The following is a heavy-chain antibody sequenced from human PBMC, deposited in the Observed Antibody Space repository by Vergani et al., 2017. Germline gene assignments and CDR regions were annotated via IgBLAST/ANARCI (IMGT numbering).Heavy chain of an antibody. V-gene: IGHV4-4*07. CDR2: IYTSGST. CDR1: GGSISSYY. Sequence: QVQLQESGPGLVKPSETLSLTCTVSGGSISSYYWSWIRQPAGKGLEWIGRIYTSGSTNYNPSLKSRVTMSVDTSKNQFSLKLGSVTAADTAVYYCARFTSSLNYCSGGSCQSFDYWGQGTLVTVSA. J-gene: IGHJ4*02. D-gene: IGHD2-15*01. CDR3: ARFTSSLNYCSGGSCQSFDY.